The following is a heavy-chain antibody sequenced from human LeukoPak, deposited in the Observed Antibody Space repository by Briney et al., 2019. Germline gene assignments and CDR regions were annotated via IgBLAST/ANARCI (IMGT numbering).Heavy chain of an antibody. CDR2: ISGYNGNT. CDR3: ARDLEQHSDY. CDR1: GYTFTSYG. Sequence: ASVKVSCKASGYTFTSYGISWVRQAPGQGLEWVGWISGYNGNTNYAQTLQGRVTMTTDTSTRTAYMELRSLRSDDTAVYYCARDLEQHSDYWGQGTLVTVSS. D-gene: IGHD1/OR15-1a*01. V-gene: IGHV1-18*01. J-gene: IGHJ4*02.